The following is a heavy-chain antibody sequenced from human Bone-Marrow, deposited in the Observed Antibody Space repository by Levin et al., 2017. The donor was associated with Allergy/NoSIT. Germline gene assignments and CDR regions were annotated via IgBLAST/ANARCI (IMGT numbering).Heavy chain of an antibody. Sequence: ASVKVSCKTAGYTFTDHYIHWVRQAPGHGLQWMGWVRPDSGFTNHAQVFQGRVTLPRDTAINTVFIELRSLKSDDTAVYFCARGRAALSGPRACNWFDPWGQGTLVIVSS. V-gene: IGHV1-2*02. J-gene: IGHJ5*02. CDR2: VRPDSGFT. D-gene: IGHD6-19*01. CDR1: GYTFTDHY. CDR3: ARGRAALSGPRACNWFDP.